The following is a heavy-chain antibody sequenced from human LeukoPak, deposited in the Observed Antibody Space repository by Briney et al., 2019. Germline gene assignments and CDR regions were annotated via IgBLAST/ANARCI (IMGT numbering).Heavy chain of an antibody. D-gene: IGHD2-2*02. J-gene: IGHJ4*02. Sequence: GGSLRLSCAASGFTFSSYWMSWVRQAPGKGLEWVANIKQDGSEKYYVDSVKGRFTISRDNAKNSLYLQMNSLRAEDTAVYYCARVTVVPAAIRYFDYWGQGTLVTVSS. V-gene: IGHV3-7*01. CDR2: IKQDGSEK. CDR3: ARVTVVPAAIRYFDY. CDR1: GFTFSSYW.